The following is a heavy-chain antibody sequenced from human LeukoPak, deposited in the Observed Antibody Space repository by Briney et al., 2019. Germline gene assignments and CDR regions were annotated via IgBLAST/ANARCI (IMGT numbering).Heavy chain of an antibody. CDR3: ARADFIDAGPYLIGP. Sequence: VASVRVSCKTSEYSFTDYYIHWVRQAPGQGLEWMAWINTKTGRTSSARKFQGRVTMTRDPSITTVYMDMAWLTSDDTAIYFCARADFIDAGPYLIGPWGQGTLVTVSS. CDR1: EYSFTDYY. V-gene: IGHV1-2*02. J-gene: IGHJ5*02. D-gene: IGHD3-3*01. CDR2: INTKTGRT.